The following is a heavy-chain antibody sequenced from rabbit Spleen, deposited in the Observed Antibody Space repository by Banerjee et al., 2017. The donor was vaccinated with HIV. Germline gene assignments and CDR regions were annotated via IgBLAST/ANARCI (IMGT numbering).Heavy chain of an antibody. J-gene: IGHJ6*01. CDR2: IDTGSSGFT. V-gene: IGHV1S40*01. Sequence: QSLEESGGGLVKPGGTLTLTCKASGIDFSSYYYMCWVRQPPGKGLEWIACIDTGSSGFTYFASWAKGRFTISKTSSTTVTLQMTSLTAADTATYFCARDTASSFSSYGMDLWGPGTLVTVS. CDR1: GIDFSSYYY. CDR3: ARDTASSFSSYGMDL. D-gene: IGHD8-1*01.